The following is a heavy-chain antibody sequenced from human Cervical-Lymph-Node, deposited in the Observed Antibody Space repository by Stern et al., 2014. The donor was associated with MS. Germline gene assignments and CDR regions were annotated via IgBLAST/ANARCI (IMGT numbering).Heavy chain of an antibody. D-gene: IGHD2-2*01. V-gene: IGHV1-69*09. CDR1: GGSLSTYT. CDR3: AGPAPLD. J-gene: IGHJ4*02. CDR2: IIPALNVA. Sequence: QMQLVQSGAELKKPGSSVKVSCKASGGSLSTYTITWVRQAPGQGLEWMGRIIPALNVANYAQKFQGRLTITADKSTSTAYMDMSSLRSDDTAVYYGAGPAPLDWGQGTLVTVSS.